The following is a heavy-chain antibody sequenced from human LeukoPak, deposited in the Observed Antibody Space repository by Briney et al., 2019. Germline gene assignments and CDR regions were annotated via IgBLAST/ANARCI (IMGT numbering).Heavy chain of an antibody. CDR3: ATHPLTIAVAGHEIDY. V-gene: IGHV3-11*04. CDR1: GFTFSDYY. D-gene: IGHD6-19*01. J-gene: IGHJ4*02. Sequence: GGSLRLSCAASGFTFSDYYMSWIRQAPGKGLEWVSYISSSGSTIYYADSVKGRFTISRDNAKNSLYLQTNSLRAEDTAVYYCATHPLTIAVAGHEIDYWGQGTLVTVSS. CDR2: ISSSGSTI.